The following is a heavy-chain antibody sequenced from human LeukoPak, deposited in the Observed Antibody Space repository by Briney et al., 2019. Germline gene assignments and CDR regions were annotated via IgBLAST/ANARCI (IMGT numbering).Heavy chain of an antibody. CDR1: GFTFSTYS. V-gene: IGHV3-48*04. CDR3: AREHSGSYYNY. J-gene: IGHJ4*02. Sequence: GGSLRLSCAASGFTFSTYSMNWVRQAPGKGLEWVSYISSSGSTIYYADSVKGRFTISRDNAKNSLYLQMNSVRAEDTAVYYCAREHSGSYYNYWGQGTLVTVSS. D-gene: IGHD1-26*01. CDR2: ISSSGSTI.